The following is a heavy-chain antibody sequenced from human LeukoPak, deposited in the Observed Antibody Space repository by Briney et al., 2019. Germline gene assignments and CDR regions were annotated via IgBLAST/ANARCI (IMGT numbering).Heavy chain of an antibody. D-gene: IGHD5-18*01. CDR1: GFTFSNYA. CDR3: ARDRDTAMGL. J-gene: IGHJ4*02. Sequence: PGRSLRLSCADSGFTFSNYAMHWVRQTPGKGLEWVAVISYDGSTKYYADSVKGRFIISRDNSKNTLYLQMNTLRPEDTAVYYCARDRDTAMGLWGQGTLVTVSS. CDR2: ISYDGSTK. V-gene: IGHV3-30-3*01.